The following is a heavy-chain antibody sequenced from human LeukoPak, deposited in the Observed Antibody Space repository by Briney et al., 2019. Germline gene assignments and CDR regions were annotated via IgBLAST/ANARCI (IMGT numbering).Heavy chain of an antibody. V-gene: IGHV3-11*01. CDR1: GFTFSDYY. CDR3: GRGSIAAAGSYYYYMDV. CDR2: ISSSGSTM. D-gene: IGHD6-13*01. Sequence: GGSLRLSCAASGFTFSDYYMSWIRQAPGKGLEWVSYISSSGSTMYYADSVKGRFTISRDNAKNSLYLQMNSLRAEDTAVYYCGRGSIAAAGSYYYYMDVWGKGTTVTVSS. J-gene: IGHJ6*03.